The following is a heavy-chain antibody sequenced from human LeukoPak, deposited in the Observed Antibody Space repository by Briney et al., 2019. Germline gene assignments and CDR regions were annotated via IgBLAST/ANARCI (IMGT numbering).Heavy chain of an antibody. CDR2: MNPNSGNT. J-gene: IGHJ6*03. V-gene: IGHV1-8*03. CDR1: GYTFTSYD. CDR3: ARGEYSSSWGYYYYYMDV. Sequence: ASVKVSCKASGYTFTSYDINWVRQAIGQGLEWMEWMNPNSGNTGYAQKFQGRVTITRNTSISTAYMELSSLRSEDTAVYYCARGEYSSSWGYYYYYMDVWGKGTTVTVSS. D-gene: IGHD6-6*01.